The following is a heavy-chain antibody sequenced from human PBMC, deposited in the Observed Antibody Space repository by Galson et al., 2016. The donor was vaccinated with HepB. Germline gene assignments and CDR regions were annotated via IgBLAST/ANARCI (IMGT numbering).Heavy chain of an antibody. J-gene: IGHJ4*02. V-gene: IGHV2-5*02. CDR1: GFSLSTSGEG. D-gene: IGHD6-19*01. CDR3: AHTQDDDSSGLYLSTYFFDY. Sequence: PALVKPTQSLTLTCTFSGFSLSTSGEGVGWIRQPPGKALEWLALIYWDNDKRYSPSLKSRLTITKDTSKNQVVLTMTNLDPVDTATYYCAHTQDDDSSGLYLSTYFFDYWGQGTLVTVSS. CDR2: IYWDNDK.